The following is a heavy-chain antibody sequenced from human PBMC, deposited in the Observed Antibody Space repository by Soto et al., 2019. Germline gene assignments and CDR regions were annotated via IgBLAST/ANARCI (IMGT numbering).Heavy chain of an antibody. CDR2: ISNNGGDT. V-gene: IGHV3-23*01. CDR3: VKGGWLGY. CDR1: EFPFSIYT. Sequence: EVQLLESGGGLVQPGGSLRLSCAASEFPFSIYTMTWVRQAPGKGLEWVSTISNNGGDTKYADSVKGRFAISRDNSKNTLFLQMNSLRIEDTAMYYCVKGGWLGYFGQGTLVTVSS. J-gene: IGHJ4*02. D-gene: IGHD6-19*01.